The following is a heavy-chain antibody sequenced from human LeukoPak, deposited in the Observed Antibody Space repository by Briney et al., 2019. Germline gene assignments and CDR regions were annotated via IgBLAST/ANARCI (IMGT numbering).Heavy chain of an antibody. CDR1: GGSFSGYY. CDR2: INHSGGT. V-gene: IGHV4-34*01. CDR3: ARGGTVLRYFDWLPRSWFDP. Sequence: SETLSLTCAVYGGSFSGYYWSWIRQPPGKGLEWIGEINHSGGTNYNPSLKSRVTISVDTSKNQFSLKLSSVTAADTAVYYCARGGTVLRYFDWLPRSWFDPWGQGTLVTVSS. D-gene: IGHD3-9*01. J-gene: IGHJ5*02.